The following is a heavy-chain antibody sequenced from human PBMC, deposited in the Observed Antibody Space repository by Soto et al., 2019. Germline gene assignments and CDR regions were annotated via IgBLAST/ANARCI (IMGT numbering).Heavy chain of an antibody. D-gene: IGHD1-1*01. CDR2: ISAYNGNT. J-gene: IGHJ6*03. CDR1: GYTFTSYG. Sequence: ASVKVSCKASGYTFTSYGISWVRQAPGQGLEWMGWISAYNGNTNYAQKLQGRVTMTTDTSTSTAYMELRSLRSDDTAVYYCARVNSGYHYYHLAVWGKGTPVTVSS. CDR3: ARVNSGYHYYHLAV. V-gene: IGHV1-18*01.